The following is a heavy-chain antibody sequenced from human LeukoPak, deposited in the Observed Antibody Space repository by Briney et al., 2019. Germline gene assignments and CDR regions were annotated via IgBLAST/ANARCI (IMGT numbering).Heavy chain of an antibody. D-gene: IGHD3-10*01. Sequence: PSETLSLTCTVSGGSISSGGHYWTWLRQHPGKGLEWIAYIYHTGTTYYNPSLKSRVNISVDTSKNQFSLKLSSVTAADTAVYYCARGGEYGSGSYYKYWGQGTLVTVSS. CDR1: GGSISSGGHY. V-gene: IGHV4-31*03. CDR3: ARGGEYGSGSYYKY. J-gene: IGHJ4*02. CDR2: IYHTGTT.